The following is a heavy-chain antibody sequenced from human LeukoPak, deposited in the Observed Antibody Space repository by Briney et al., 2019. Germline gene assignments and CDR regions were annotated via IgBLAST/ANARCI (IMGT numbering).Heavy chain of an antibody. CDR3: AREGYYDSSGYFGFGY. Sequence: GGSLRLSCAASGFTFSSYAMSWVRQAPGKGLEWVSAISGSGGSTYYADSVKGRFTISRDNSKNTLYLQMNSLRAEDTAVYYCAREGYYDSSGYFGFGYWGQGTLVTVSS. CDR1: GFTFSSYA. CDR2: ISGSGGST. V-gene: IGHV3-23*01. D-gene: IGHD3-22*01. J-gene: IGHJ4*02.